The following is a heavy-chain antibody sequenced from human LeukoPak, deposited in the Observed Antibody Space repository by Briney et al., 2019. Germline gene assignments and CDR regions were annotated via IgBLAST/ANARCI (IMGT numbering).Heavy chain of an antibody. V-gene: IGHV4-34*01. D-gene: IGHD2-15*01. Sequence: PSETLSLTCAVYGGSFSGYYWSWIRQPPGKGLEWIGEINHSGSTNYNPSLKSRVTISVDTSKNQFSLKLSSVTAADTAVYYCARGPGGLSFDSWGQGTLVTVSS. J-gene: IGHJ4*02. CDR3: ARGPGGLSFDS. CDR2: INHSGST. CDR1: GGSFSGYY.